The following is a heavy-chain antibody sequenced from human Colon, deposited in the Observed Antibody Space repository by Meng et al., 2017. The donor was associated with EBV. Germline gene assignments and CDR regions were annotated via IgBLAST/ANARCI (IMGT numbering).Heavy chain of an antibody. CDR1: GSPVPPGRYY. CDR2: IYYIGRT. J-gene: IGHJ5*02. CDR3: ARVPGRCFDP. D-gene: IGHD4/OR15-4a*01. V-gene: IGHV4-61*01. Sequence: QVQLQGSRTGLLTPSATPSLTCSFSGSPVPPGRYYWSWIRQAPGKGLEWIAYIYYIGRTNYNPSLKRRLTISLETSKTQCSLSLRSVTAADTPVYYCARVPGRCFDPWGQGTLVTVSS.